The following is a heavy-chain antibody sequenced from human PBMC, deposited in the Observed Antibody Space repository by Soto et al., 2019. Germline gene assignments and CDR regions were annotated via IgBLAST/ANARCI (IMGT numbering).Heavy chain of an antibody. CDR2: ISAYNGNT. Sequence: ASVKVSCKASGYTFTSYGISWVRQAPGQGLEWMGWISAYNGNTNYAQKFQGRVTMTTDTSTSTAYMELRSLRSDDTAVYYCARQPGVGSGTQYYYYYYMDVWGKGTTVTVSS. J-gene: IGHJ6*03. D-gene: IGHD3-10*01. CDR3: ARQPGVGSGTQYYYYYYMDV. CDR1: GYTFTSYG. V-gene: IGHV1-18*01.